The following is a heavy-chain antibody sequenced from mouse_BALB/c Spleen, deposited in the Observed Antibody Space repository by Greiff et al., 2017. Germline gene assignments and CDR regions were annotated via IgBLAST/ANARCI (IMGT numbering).Heavy chain of an antibody. D-gene: IGHD2-4*01. CDR2: INPSNGRT. CDR1: GYTFTSYW. J-gene: IGHJ3*01. V-gene: IGHV1S81*02. CDR3: ARSYDYSWFAY. Sequence: VQLQQPGAELVKPGASVKLSCKASGYTFTSYWMHWVKQRPGQGLEWIGEINPSNGRTNYNEKFKSKATLTVDKSSSTAYMQLSSLTSEDSAVYYCARSYDYSWFAYWGQGTLVAVSA.